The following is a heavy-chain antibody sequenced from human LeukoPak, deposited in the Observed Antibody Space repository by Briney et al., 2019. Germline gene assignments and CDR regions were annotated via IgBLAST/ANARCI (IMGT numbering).Heavy chain of an antibody. V-gene: IGHV4-38-2*02. CDR2: IYYSGST. CDR1: GYSISTGYY. J-gene: IGHJ4*02. D-gene: IGHD3-22*01. Sequence: PSETLSLTCTVSGYSISTGYYWDWIRQPPGKGLEWIGSIYYSGSTYYNPSLKSRVTISVDTSKNQCSLKLSSVTAADTAVYYCARDDSSGYSLVYWGQGTLVTVSS. CDR3: ARDDSSGYSLVY.